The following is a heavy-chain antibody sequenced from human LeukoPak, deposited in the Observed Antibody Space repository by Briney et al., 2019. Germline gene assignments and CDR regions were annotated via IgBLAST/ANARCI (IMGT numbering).Heavy chain of an antibody. Sequence: SETLSLTRTVSGGSISSSSYYWGWIRQPPGKGLEWIGSIYYSGSTYYNPSLKSRVTISVDTSKNQFSLKLSSVTAADTAVYYCARRGGYDYYFDYWGQGTLVTVSS. D-gene: IGHD5-12*01. CDR2: IYYSGST. CDR3: ARRGGYDYYFDY. J-gene: IGHJ4*02. CDR1: GGSISSSSYY. V-gene: IGHV4-39*01.